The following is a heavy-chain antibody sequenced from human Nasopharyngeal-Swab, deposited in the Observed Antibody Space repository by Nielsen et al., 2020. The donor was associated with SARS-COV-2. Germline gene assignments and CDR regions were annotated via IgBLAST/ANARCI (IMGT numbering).Heavy chain of an antibody. D-gene: IGHD3-9*01. V-gene: IGHV7-4-1*02. CDR3: ARGHDTSDY. J-gene: IGHJ4*02. CDR2: INTNTGNP. Sequence: WVRQAPGQGLEWMGWINTNTGNPTYAQGFTGRFVFSLDTSVSTAYLQISSLKAEDTAVNYCARGHDTSDYWGQGTLVTVSS.